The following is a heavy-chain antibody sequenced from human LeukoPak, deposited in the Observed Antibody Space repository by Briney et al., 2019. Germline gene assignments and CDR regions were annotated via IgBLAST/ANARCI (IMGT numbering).Heavy chain of an antibody. V-gene: IGHV1-8*01. CDR1: GYTFTSYD. CDR3: AKDPQDRNYDFWNPGIYCYMDV. Sequence: ASVKVSCKASGYTFTSYDINWVRQATGQGLEWMGWMNPNSGNTGYAQKFQGRVTMTRDTSTSTVYMELSSLRSEDTAVYYCAKDPQDRNYDFWNPGIYCYMDVWGKGTTVTVSS. J-gene: IGHJ6*03. D-gene: IGHD3-3*01. CDR2: MNPNSGNT.